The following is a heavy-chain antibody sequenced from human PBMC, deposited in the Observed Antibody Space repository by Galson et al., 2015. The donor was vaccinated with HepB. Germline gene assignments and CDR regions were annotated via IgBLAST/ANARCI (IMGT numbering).Heavy chain of an antibody. CDR2: VSFVGRST. CDR3: VGENAIGP. Sequence: SLRLSCAASGFTFSSYAMSWVRQAPGKGLEWVSAVSFVGRSTDYADSVKGRFTISRDNSKNTLYLQMNSLRAEDTAVYYCVGENAIGPWGQGTLVTVSS. V-gene: IGHV3-23*01. D-gene: IGHD2-8*01. CDR1: GFTFSSYA. J-gene: IGHJ5*02.